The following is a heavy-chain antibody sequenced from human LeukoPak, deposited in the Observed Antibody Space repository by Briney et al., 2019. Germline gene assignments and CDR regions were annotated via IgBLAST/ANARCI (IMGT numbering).Heavy chain of an antibody. CDR3: ARVRLVSRFDY. CDR2: IYHSGST. CDR1: GYSISSGYY. D-gene: IGHD6-6*01. Sequence: PSETLSLTCAVSGYSISSGYYWGWIRQPPGKGLEWIGSIYHSGSTYYNPSLKSRVTISVDTSKNQFSLKLSSVTAADTAVYYCARVRLVSRFDYWGQGTLVTVSS. J-gene: IGHJ4*02. V-gene: IGHV4-38-2*01.